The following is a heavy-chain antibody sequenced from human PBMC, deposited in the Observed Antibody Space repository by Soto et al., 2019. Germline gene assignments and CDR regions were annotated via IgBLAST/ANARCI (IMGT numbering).Heavy chain of an antibody. V-gene: IGHV1-3*01. Sequence: QVQLVQSGTEVKKPGASVKVSCLASAYTFTSYAIHWVRQAPGQRLEWMGWINAGNGDTKYSQKFQARVTITRDTSASTAYMEQSGLTSGDTAVYYCARSLVGARGEILYHGMDVW. CDR2: INAGNGDT. J-gene: IGHJ6*01. CDR1: AYTFTSYA. D-gene: IGHD1-26*01. CDR3: ARSLVGARGEILYHGMDV.